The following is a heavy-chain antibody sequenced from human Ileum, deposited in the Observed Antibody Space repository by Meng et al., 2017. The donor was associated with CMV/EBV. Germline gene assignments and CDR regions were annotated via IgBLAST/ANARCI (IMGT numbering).Heavy chain of an antibody. CDR2: INHVGRT. V-gene: IGHV4-34*01. CDR3: ARGLFRYPAYFDL. D-gene: IGHD3-16*02. J-gene: IGHJ4*02. Sequence: QGHLQQLGGGLLKPSETLSLTCAVYGGSLRGHYCNWIRQSPGNGLQWIAEINHVGRTNSNPSLASRVTISQDTSKNQCSLKLNSVTVADSAVYYCARGLFRYPAYFDLWGQGTLVTVSS. CDR1: GGSLRGHY.